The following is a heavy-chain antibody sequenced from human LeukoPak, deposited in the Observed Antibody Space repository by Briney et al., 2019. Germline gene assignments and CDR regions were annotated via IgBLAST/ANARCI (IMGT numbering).Heavy chain of an antibody. V-gene: IGHV4-59*01. Sequence: SETLSLTCTVSGGSTSSYYWSWIRQPPGKGLEWIGYIYYSGSTNYNPSLKSRVTISVDTSKNQFSLKLSSVTAADTAVYYCARGYYGGDFDYWGQGTLVTVSS. D-gene: IGHD3-10*01. CDR2: IYYSGST. CDR1: GGSTSSYY. CDR3: ARGYYGGDFDY. J-gene: IGHJ4*02.